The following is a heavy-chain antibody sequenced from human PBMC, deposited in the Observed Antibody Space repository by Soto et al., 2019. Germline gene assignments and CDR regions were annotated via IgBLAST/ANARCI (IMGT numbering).Heavy chain of an antibody. CDR1: GVSISSGVYY. V-gene: IGHV4-31*03. D-gene: IGHD6-13*01. J-gene: IGHJ4*02. Sequence: SETLSLTCTVSGVSISSGVYYWSWIRQHPGTGLEWIGHISYSGSTYYNTPLKSRVTISVDTSRNQFSLNLGSVTAADTAVYYCARGNIAAALVYWGQGTLVTV. CDR3: ARGNIAAALVY. CDR2: ISYSGST.